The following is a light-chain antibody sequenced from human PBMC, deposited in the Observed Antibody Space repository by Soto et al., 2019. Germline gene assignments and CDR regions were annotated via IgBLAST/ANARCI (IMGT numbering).Light chain of an antibody. CDR2: DAS. J-gene: IGKJ1*01. V-gene: IGKV1-5*01. CDR3: QQYRSFWT. Sequence: DIQMTQSPYTLSASVGDSFTITGRASESLTRWLAWYQQKPGKAPKLLISDASNLESGVPSRFSGSGSGTEFSLTISSLQPDDVATYYCQQYRSFWTFGQGTKVDIK. CDR1: ESLTRW.